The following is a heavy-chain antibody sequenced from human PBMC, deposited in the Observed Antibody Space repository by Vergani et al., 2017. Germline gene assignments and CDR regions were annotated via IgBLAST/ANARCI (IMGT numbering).Heavy chain of an antibody. CDR3: TRGSRWCTGYFFDY. CDR2: VSGSSATP. Sequence: EVQLLESGGGLVQPGGSLRLSCEASGFSFPGYAMSWVRQAPGQGLEWVSSVSGSSATPYYADSVKGRFIISRDNSKNTLHLQMNRLRADGTAVYYCTRGSRWCTGYFFDYWGEGALATVSS. D-gene: IGHD6-19*01. V-gene: IGHV3-23*01. J-gene: IGHJ4*02. CDR1: GFSFPGYA.